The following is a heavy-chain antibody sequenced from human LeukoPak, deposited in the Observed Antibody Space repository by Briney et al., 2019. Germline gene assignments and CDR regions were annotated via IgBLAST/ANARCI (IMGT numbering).Heavy chain of an antibody. V-gene: IGHV3-49*03. CDR1: GITFGDYA. CDR3: TRDLRRGGYTTDY. J-gene: IGHJ4*02. D-gene: IGHD5-24*01. Sequence: PGGSLRLSCTASGITFGDYAMSWFRQAPGKGLEWVGFIRSKAYGGTTENAASVKGRVTISRDDSKSIAYLQMNSLKTEDTAVYYCTRDLRRGGYTTDYWGQGTLVSVSS. CDR2: IRSKAYGGTT.